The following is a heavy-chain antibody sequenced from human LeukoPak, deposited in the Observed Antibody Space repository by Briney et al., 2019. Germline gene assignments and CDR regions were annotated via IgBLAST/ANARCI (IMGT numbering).Heavy chain of an antibody. Sequence: ASVKVSCKASGYTFTSYGISWVRQAPGQGLEWMGWISAYNGNTNYAQKLQGRVTMTTDTSTSTAYMELRSLRSDDTAVYYCARAPVWYSSSSQEGVDPWGLGTLVTVSS. D-gene: IGHD6-13*01. CDR3: ARAPVWYSSSSQEGVDP. V-gene: IGHV1-18*01. J-gene: IGHJ5*02. CDR1: GYTFTSYG. CDR2: ISAYNGNT.